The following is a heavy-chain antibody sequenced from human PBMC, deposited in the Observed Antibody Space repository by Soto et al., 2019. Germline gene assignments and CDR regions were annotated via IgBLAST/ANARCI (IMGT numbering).Heavy chain of an antibody. CDR2: ISAYNGNT. CDR1: GYTFTSYG. Sequence: QVQLVQSGAEVKKPGASVKLSCKASGYTFTSYGISWVRQAPGQGLEWMGWISAYNGNTNYAQKLQGRVTMTTDTSTSTAYMELRSLRSDDTAVYYCARDRGRYYGSGSEGWFDPWGQGTLVTVSS. D-gene: IGHD3-10*01. CDR3: ARDRGRYYGSGSEGWFDP. J-gene: IGHJ5*02. V-gene: IGHV1-18*01.